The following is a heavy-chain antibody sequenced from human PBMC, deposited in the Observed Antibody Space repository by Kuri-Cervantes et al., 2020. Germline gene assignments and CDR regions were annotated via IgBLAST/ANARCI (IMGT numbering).Heavy chain of an antibody. Sequence: ASVKVSCKASGYTFTSYYMHWVRQAPGQGLEWMGIINPSGGSTSYAQKFQGRVTMTRDTSTSTAYMELSRLRSDDTAVYYCARKAVAGLGANWFDPWGQGTLVTVSS. CDR3: ARKAVAGLGANWFDP. J-gene: IGHJ5*02. CDR1: GYTFTSYY. D-gene: IGHD6-19*01. V-gene: IGHV1-46*01. CDR2: INPSGGST.